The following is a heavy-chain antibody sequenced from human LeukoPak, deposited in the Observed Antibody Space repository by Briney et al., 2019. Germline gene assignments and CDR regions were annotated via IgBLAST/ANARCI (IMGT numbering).Heavy chain of an antibody. CDR1: GFSLSTSGVG. D-gene: IGHD3-22*01. CDR2: IYWDDDK. V-gene: IGHV2-5*02. CDR3: AHRRYYPDSSGYYFDY. J-gene: IGHJ4*02. Sequence: SGPTLVKPTQTLTLTCTFSGFSLSTSGVGLAWIRQPPGKALEWLALIYWDDDKRYRPSLKSRVTITKDTSKNQVVLRMTNMDPVDTATYYCAHRRYYPDSSGYYFDYWGQGTLVTVSS.